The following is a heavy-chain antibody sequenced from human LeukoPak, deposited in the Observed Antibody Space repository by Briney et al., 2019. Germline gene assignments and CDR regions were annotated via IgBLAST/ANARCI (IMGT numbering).Heavy chain of an antibody. CDR2: INPSGGST. Sequence: ASVKVSCKASGYTFTSYYMDWVRQAPGQGLEWMGIINPSGGSTSYAQKFQGRVTMTRDTSTSTVYMELSSLRSEDTAVYYCARDEGGSYLGDAFDIWGQGTMVTVSS. CDR1: GYTFTSYY. D-gene: IGHD1-26*01. CDR3: ARDEGGSYLGDAFDI. J-gene: IGHJ3*02. V-gene: IGHV1-46*01.